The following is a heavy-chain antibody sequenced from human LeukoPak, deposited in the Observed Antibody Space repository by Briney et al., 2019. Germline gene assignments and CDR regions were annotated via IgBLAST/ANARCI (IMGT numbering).Heavy chain of an antibody. D-gene: IGHD3-22*01. CDR1: GYTFTGYY. CDR3: ARGGRGVVINVSGY. CDR2: INPNSGGT. J-gene: IGHJ4*02. V-gene: IGHV1-2*02. Sequence: ASVKVSCKASGYTFTGYYVHWVRQAPGQGLEWMGWINPNSGGTNCAQKFQGRVTMTRDTSISTAYMELSRLRSDDTAVYYCARGGRGVVINVSGYWGQGTLVTVSS.